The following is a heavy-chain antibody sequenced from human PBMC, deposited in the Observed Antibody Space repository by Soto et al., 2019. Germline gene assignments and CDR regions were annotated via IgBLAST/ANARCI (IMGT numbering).Heavy chain of an antibody. CDR2: IYYSGST. V-gene: IGHV4-30-4*01. CDR3: ARERGYCSSTSCYIADY. Sequence: PSETLSLTCTVSGGSISSGDYYWSWIRQPPGKGLEWIGYIYYSGSTYYNPSLKSRVTISVDTSKNQFSLKLSSVTAEDTAVYYCARERGYCSSTSCYIADYWGQGTLVTVSS. J-gene: IGHJ4*02. CDR1: GGSISSGDYY. D-gene: IGHD2-2*02.